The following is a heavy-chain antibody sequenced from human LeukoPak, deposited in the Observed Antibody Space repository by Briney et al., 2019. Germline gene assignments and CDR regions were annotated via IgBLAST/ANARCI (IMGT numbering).Heavy chain of an antibody. CDR2: MDPNSGNT. CDR1: GGTFSSYA. D-gene: IGHD3-3*01. V-gene: IGHV1-8*03. J-gene: IGHJ3*02. CDR3: ARGWRFFGDAFDI. Sequence: ASVKVSCKASGGTFSSYAISWVRQAPGQGLEWMGWMDPNSGNTGYAQKFQGRVTITRNTSISTAYMELSSLRSEDTAVYYCARGWRFFGDAFDIWGQGTMVTVSS.